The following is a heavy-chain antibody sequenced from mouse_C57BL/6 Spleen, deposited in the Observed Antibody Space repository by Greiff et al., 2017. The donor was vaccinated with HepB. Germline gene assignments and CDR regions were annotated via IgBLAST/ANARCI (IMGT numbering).Heavy chain of an antibody. CDR3: ARHEDYYDSGYYFDY. Sequence: EVKLVESGGGLVKPGGSLKLSCAASGFTFSSYTMSWVRQTPEKRLEWVATISGGGGNTYYPDSVKGRFTISRDNAKNTLYLQMSSLRSEDTALYYCARHEDYYDSGYYFDYWGKGATRAVSS. CDR1: GFTFSSYT. J-gene: IGHJ2*01. V-gene: IGHV5-9*01. CDR2: ISGGGGNT. D-gene: IGHD1-1*01.